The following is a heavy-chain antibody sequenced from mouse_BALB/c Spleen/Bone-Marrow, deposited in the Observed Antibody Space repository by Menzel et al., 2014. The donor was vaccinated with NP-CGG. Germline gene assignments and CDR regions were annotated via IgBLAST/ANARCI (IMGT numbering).Heavy chain of an antibody. CDR3: ARTAGTPYLDY. CDR1: GFTFTDYY. D-gene: IGHD4-1*01. V-gene: IGHV7-3*02. CDR2: IRNKANGYIT. J-gene: IGHJ2*01. Sequence: EVMLVESGGGLVQPGGSLRLSCTTSGFTFTDYYMSWVRQPPGKALEWLGFIRNKANGYITEYSASVQGRFTISRDSSRSILYLKMNTLRAEDSATYYCARTAGTPYLDYWGQGTPLTVSS.